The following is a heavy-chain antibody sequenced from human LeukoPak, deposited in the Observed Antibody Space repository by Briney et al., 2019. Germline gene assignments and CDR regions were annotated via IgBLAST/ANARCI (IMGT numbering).Heavy chain of an antibody. CDR3: VRVKHVADRPGAFDV. V-gene: IGHV3-7*01. Sequence: SGGSLRLSCVASGFTFDYWMSWVRQAPGKGLEWVANINQDESENYYVDSVKGRFTVSRDNARNSLFLQMNSLRVEDTAMYYCVRVKHVADRPGAFDVWGLGTMVTVSS. D-gene: IGHD6-6*01. J-gene: IGHJ3*01. CDR1: GFTFDYW. CDR2: INQDESEN.